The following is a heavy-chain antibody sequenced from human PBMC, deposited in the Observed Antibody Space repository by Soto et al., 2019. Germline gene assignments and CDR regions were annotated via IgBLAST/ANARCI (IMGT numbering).Heavy chain of an antibody. CDR3: ARDRDDYGSGNYYNRIYF. D-gene: IGHD3-10*01. CDR2: IIPLFGTP. Sequence: QVHLVQSGAEVKKPGSSVKVSCKASGGIFSTYAISWLRQAPGQGLEWMGGIIPLFGTPNYAQRFQGRVTITADESTSTAYMELSRMRSEDTAVYYCARDRDDYGSGNYYNRIYFWGQGTLVTVSS. V-gene: IGHV1-69*01. CDR1: GGIFSTYA. J-gene: IGHJ4*02.